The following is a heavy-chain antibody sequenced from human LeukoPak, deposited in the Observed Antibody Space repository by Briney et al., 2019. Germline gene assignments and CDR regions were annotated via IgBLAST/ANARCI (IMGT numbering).Heavy chain of an antibody. Sequence: GASVKVSCKASGYTFTGYYFHWVRQAPGQGLELMGWINPNTAGTNYAQKFLGGVTLTWDTSISTAYMELNRLTSDDTAVYYCATSAGDYRAGHYYYMGVWGKGTSVTVSS. CDR2: INPNTAGT. J-gene: IGHJ6*03. D-gene: IGHD4-11*01. CDR3: ATSAGDYRAGHYYYMGV. CDR1: GYTFTGYY. V-gene: IGHV1-2*02.